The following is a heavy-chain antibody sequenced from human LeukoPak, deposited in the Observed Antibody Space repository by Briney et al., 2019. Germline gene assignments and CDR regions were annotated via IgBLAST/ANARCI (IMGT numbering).Heavy chain of an antibody. CDR3: AKDVGKWESLHFFDY. CDR2: INSDGSST. J-gene: IGHJ4*02. V-gene: IGHV3-74*01. CDR1: GFPFHNYW. Sequence: GGSLRLSCAASGFPFHNYWMHWVRQAPGKGLVWVSRINSDGSSTGYADSVRGRFTVSRDNAKNTLYLQMNSLRAEDTAVYYCAKDVGKWESLHFFDYWGQGTLVTVSS. D-gene: IGHD1-26*01.